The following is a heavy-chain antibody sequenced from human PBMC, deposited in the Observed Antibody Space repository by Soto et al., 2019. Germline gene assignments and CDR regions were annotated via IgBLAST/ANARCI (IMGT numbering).Heavy chain of an antibody. J-gene: IGHJ3*02. CDR3: ARDLPVRAGAFDI. CDR2: IYSGGST. Sequence: GGSLRLSCAASGFTVSSNYMSWVRQAPGKGLEWVSVIYSGGSTYYADSVKGRFTISRDNSKNTLYLQMNSLRAEDTAVYYCARDLPVRAGAFDIWGQGTMVTVSS. CDR1: GFTVSSNY. V-gene: IGHV3-53*01.